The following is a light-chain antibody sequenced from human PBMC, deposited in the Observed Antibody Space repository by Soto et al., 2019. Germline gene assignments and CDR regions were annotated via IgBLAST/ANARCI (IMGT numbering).Light chain of an antibody. CDR2: NNN. J-gene: IGLJ7*01. Sequence: QSVLTQPPSVSAAPGQKVTISCSGGGSNIGSNFVFWCQQLPGTAPKLLIYNNNNRPSGIPDRFSGSKSGTSATLDIIGLQTGDEADYYCGTWDSSLNVALFGGGTQLTVL. CDR1: GSNIGSNF. V-gene: IGLV1-51*01. CDR3: GTWDSSLNVAL.